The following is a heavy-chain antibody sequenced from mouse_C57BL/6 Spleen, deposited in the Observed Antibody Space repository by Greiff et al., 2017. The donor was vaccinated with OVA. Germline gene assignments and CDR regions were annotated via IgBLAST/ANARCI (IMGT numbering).Heavy chain of an antibody. J-gene: IGHJ2*01. CDR3: ARRDLLWLRLDY. CDR1: GYSITSGYY. CDR2: ISYDGSN. Sequence: ESGPGLVKPSQSLSLTCSVTGYSITSGYYWNWIRQFPGNKLEWMGYISYDGSNNYNPSLKNRISITRDTSKNQFFLKLNSVTTEDTATYYCARRDLLWLRLDYWGQGTTLTVSS. V-gene: IGHV3-6*01. D-gene: IGHD2-2*01.